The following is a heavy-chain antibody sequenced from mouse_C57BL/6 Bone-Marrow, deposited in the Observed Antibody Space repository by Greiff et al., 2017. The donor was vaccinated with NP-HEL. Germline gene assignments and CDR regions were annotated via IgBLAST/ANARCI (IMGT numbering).Heavy chain of an antibody. V-gene: IGHV1-59*01. D-gene: IGHD1-1*01. Sequence: QVQLQQPGAELVRPGTSVTLSCKASGYTFTSYWMHWVKQRPGQGLEWIGVIDPSDSYTNYNQKFKGKATLTVEPSSSTAYMQLSSLTSEDSAVYYCARSFYYGSSPQDYWGQGTTLTVSS. CDR2: IDPSDSYT. CDR1: GYTFTSYW. CDR3: ARSFYYGSSPQDY. J-gene: IGHJ2*01.